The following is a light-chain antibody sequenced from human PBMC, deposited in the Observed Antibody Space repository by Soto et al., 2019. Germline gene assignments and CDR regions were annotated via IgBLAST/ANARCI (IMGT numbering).Light chain of an antibody. J-gene: IGLJ2*01. CDR2: EVT. V-gene: IGLV2-14*01. Sequence: QSALTQSASVSGSPGQSITISCTGTSSDIGGYNYVSWYQLHPGKAPKLMIYEVTNRPSGVSNRFSGSKSGNSASLTISGLQAEDEADYYCSSYSSSSTLVVFGGGTKLTVL. CDR1: SSDIGGYNY. CDR3: SSYSSSSTLVV.